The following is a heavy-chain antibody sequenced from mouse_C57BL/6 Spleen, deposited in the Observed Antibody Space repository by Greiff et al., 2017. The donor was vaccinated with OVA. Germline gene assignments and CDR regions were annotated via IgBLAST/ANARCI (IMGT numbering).Heavy chain of an antibody. CDR3: ARKTGTDYFDY. J-gene: IGHJ2*01. CDR2: IDPSDSYT. Sequence: VQLQQPGAELVKPGASVKLSCKASGYTFTSYWMQWVKQRPGQGLEWIGEIDPSDSYTNYNQKFKGQATLTVDTSSSTAYMQLSSLTSEDSAVYYCARKTGTDYFDYWGQGTTLTVSS. D-gene: IGHD4-1*01. CDR1: GYTFTSYW. V-gene: IGHV1-50*01.